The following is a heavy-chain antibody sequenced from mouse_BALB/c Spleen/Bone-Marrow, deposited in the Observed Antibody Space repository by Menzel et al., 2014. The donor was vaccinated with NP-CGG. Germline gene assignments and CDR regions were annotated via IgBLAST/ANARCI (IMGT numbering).Heavy chain of an antibody. CDR1: GYTFTSYW. CDR2: ITPSTGYI. J-gene: IGHJ3*01. CDR3: ARPRFAY. Sequence: QVQLKQSGAELAKPGASVKMPCKASGYTFTSYWMHWIKQRPGQGLEWIGYITPSTGYIEYNQKFKDKATLTADKSSSTAYMQLSSLTSEDSAVYYCARPRFAYWGQGTLVTVSA. V-gene: IGHV1-7*01.